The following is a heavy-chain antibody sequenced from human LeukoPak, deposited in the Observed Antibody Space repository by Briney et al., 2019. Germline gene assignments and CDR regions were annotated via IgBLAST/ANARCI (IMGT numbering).Heavy chain of an antibody. CDR2: ISGSGGST. D-gene: IGHD6-13*01. V-gene: IGHV3-23*01. CDR1: GFTVSSNY. CDR3: AKAEFTHSSSWYAF. Sequence: GGSLRLSCAASGFTVSSNYMSWVRQAPGKGLEWVSAISGSGGSTYNADSVKGRFTISRDNSKNTLYLQMNSLRAEDTAVYYCAKAEFTHSSSWYAFWGQGTLVTVSS. J-gene: IGHJ4*02.